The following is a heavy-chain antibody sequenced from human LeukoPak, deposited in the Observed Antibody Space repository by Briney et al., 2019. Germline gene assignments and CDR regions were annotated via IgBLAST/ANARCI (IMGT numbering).Heavy chain of an antibody. D-gene: IGHD2-2*01. CDR2: INPNSGGT. J-gene: IGHJ4*02. CDR3: AREGIVVVPAALEI. CDR1: GYTFTGYY. V-gene: IGHV1-2*02. Sequence: GASVKVSCKASGYTFTGYYMHWVRQAPGQGLEWMGWINPNSGGTNYAQKFQGRVTMSRDTSISTAYMELSRLRSDDTAVYYCAREGIVVVPAALEIWGQGTLVTVSS.